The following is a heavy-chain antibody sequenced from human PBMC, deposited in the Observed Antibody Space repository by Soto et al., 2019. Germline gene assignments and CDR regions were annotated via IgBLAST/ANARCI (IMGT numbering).Heavy chain of an antibody. CDR2: VYYSGST. D-gene: IGHD6-19*01. CDR3: ARVIGGWYEHDY. J-gene: IGHJ4*02. CDR1: GGSMSSYF. V-gene: IGHV4-59*01. Sequence: SETLSLTCTVSGGSMSSYFWSWIRQPPGKGLEWIAYVYYSGSTKHNPSLKSRVIISVDTSKNQFSLKLSSVTAADAAVYYCARVIGGWYEHDYWGPGTLVTVSS.